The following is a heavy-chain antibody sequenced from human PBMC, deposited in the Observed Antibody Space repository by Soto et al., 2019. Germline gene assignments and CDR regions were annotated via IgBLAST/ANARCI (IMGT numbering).Heavy chain of an antibody. CDR2: IYHSGST. D-gene: IGHD3-22*01. CDR1: GGSISSGGYS. J-gene: IGHJ5*02. V-gene: IGHV4-30-2*01. CDR3: ARDMGYDSSGYSA. Sequence: PSETLSLTCAVSGGSISSGGYSWSWIRQPPGKGLEWIGYIYHSGSTYYNPSLKSRVTISVDRSKNQFSLKLSSVTAADTAVYYCARDMGYDSSGYSAWGQGTLVTVSS.